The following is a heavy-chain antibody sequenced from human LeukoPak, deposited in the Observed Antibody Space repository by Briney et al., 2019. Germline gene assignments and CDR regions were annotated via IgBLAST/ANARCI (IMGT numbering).Heavy chain of an antibody. D-gene: IGHD3-10*01. Sequence: GGSLRLSCAASGFTFSSYWMHWVRQAPGKGLEWVAFIRYDGSNKYYADSVKGRFTFSRDNSKNTLYLQMNSLRAEDTALYYCAKDWDDYYGSGSYFDYWGQGTLVTVSS. CDR3: AKDWDDYYGSGSYFDY. CDR2: IRYDGSNK. J-gene: IGHJ4*02. CDR1: GFTFSSYW. V-gene: IGHV3-30*02.